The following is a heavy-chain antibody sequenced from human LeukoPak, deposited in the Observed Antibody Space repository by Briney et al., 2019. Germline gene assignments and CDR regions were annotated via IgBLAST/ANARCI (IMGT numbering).Heavy chain of an antibody. CDR1: GFTFSSYG. V-gene: IGHV3-30*03. J-gene: IGHJ3*02. CDR2: ISYDGSNK. Sequence: PGGSLRLSCAASGFTFSSYGMHWVRQAPGKGLEWVAVISYDGSNKYYADSVKGRFTISRDNSKNTLYLQMNSLRAEDTAVYYCARDAGLDAFDIWGQGTMVTVSS. CDR3: ARDAGLDAFDI.